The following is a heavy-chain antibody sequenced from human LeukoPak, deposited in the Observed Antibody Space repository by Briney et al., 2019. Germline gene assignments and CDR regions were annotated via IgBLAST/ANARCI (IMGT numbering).Heavy chain of an antibody. CDR1: GYTFTGYC. CDR2: INPNSGGT. CDR3: ARGLRFLEWLSLIDP. V-gene: IGHV1-2*02. J-gene: IGHJ5*02. Sequence: ASVKVSCKASGYTFTGYCMHWVRQAPGQGLEWMGWINPNSGGTNYAQKFQGRVTMTRSTSISTAYMEVSRLRSDDTAVYYCARGLRFLEWLSLIDPWGQGTLVTVSS. D-gene: IGHD3-3*01.